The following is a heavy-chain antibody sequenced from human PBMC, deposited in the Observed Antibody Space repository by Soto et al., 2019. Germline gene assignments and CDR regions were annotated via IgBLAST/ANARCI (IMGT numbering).Heavy chain of an antibody. Sequence: SETLSLTCTVSGGSISSSSYYWGWIRQPPGKGLEWIGSIYYSGSTYYNPSLKSRVTISVDTSKNQFSLKLSSVTAADTAVYYCARHVGGSYDCFDPWGQGTLVTVSS. J-gene: IGHJ5*02. V-gene: IGHV4-39*01. D-gene: IGHD1-26*01. CDR2: IYYSGST. CDR3: ARHVGGSYDCFDP. CDR1: GGSISSSSYY.